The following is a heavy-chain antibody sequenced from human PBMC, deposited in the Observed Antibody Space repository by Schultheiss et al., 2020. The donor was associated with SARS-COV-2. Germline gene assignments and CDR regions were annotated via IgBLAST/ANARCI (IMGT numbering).Heavy chain of an antibody. CDR1: GGSFSGYY. Sequence: SETLSLTCAVYGGSFSGYYWSWIRQPPGKGLEWIGEINHSGSTYYNPSLKSRVTISVDTSKNQFSLKLSSVTAADTAVYYCARPTTIVVDWYFDLWGRGTLVTVSS. J-gene: IGHJ2*01. CDR2: INHSGST. D-gene: IGHD2-21*01. CDR3: ARPTTIVVDWYFDL. V-gene: IGHV4-34*01.